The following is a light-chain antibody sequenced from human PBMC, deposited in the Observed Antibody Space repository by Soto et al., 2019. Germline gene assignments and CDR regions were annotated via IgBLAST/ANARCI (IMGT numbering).Light chain of an antibody. J-gene: IGKJ1*01. CDR3: QQYNNYWT. CDR2: KAS. Sequence: DIQMTQSPSTLSASVGDRVTITCRASQSISSWLAWYQQKPGKAPKLLIYKASSLESWVPSRFSGSGSGTEFTHTISSLQPDDFETYYCQQYNNYWTFGQGTKVEIK. V-gene: IGKV1-5*03. CDR1: QSISSW.